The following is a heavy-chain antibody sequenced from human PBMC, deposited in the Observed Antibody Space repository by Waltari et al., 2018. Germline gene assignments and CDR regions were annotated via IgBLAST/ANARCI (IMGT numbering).Heavy chain of an antibody. CDR1: GAALSSYA. V-gene: IGHV1-69*12. Sequence: QPLQSEAEGKKPGSSVKFSCKAHGAALSSYALSGVRLRPGQGLEWMGGMIPSLGTANYAQRFQGRVTITADESTSTAYMELSSLRSEDTAVYCCARDYPNSPYYYYMDVWGKGTTVTVSS. CDR3: ARDYPNSPYYYYMDV. J-gene: IGHJ6*03. CDR2: MIPSLGTA. D-gene: IGHD1-7*01.